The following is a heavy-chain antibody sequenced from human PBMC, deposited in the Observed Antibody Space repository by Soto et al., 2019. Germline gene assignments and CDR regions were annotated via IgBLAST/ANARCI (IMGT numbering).Heavy chain of an antibody. CDR1: GGTFSSYT. Sequence: QVQLVQSGAEVKKPGSSVKVSCKASGGTFSSYTISWVRQAPGQGLEWMGRIIPILGIANYAQKFQGRVTXXADKSTSTAYMELSSLRSEDTAVYYCATKDYGGSPWGQGTLVTVSS. CDR2: IIPILGIA. J-gene: IGHJ5*02. D-gene: IGHD4-17*01. CDR3: ATKDYGGSP. V-gene: IGHV1-69*02.